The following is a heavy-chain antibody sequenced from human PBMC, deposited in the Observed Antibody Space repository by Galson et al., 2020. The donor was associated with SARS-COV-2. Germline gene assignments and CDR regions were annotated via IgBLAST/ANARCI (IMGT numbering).Heavy chain of an antibody. CDR2: IGTAGDT. J-gene: IGHJ6*03. V-gene: IGHV3-13*01. Sequence: GESLKISCAASGFTFSSYDMHWVRQATGKGLEWVSAIGTAGDTYYPGSVKGRFTISRENAKNSLYLQMNSLRAGDTAVYYCARAQFGSEQWLVRGGYYYYMDVWGKGTTVTVSS. CDR1: GFTFSSYD. CDR3: ARAQFGSEQWLVRGGYYYYMDV. D-gene: IGHD6-19*01.